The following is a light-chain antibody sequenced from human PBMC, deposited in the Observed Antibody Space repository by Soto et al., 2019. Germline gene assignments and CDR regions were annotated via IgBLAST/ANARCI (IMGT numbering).Light chain of an antibody. CDR2: YXS. V-gene: IGKV1-17*01. Sequence: DIHMTQSPSSLSASVGGRVTIPXRASAGIRHDLGWYAQNPGXAPKXXXVYXSSFQSGVPSRLSGSGSGTDFTLPISSLQPEYFANYYCLQYNNSTSTFGQGTRLEIK. J-gene: IGKJ5*01. CDR3: LQYNNSTST. CDR1: AGIRHD.